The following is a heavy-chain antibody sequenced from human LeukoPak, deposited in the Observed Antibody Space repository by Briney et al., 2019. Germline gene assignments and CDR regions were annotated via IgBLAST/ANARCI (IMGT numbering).Heavy chain of an antibody. D-gene: IGHD5-12*01. V-gene: IGHV4-39*07. CDR1: GDSISSSSYY. CDR2: IYYSGST. Sequence: SETLSLTCTVSGDSISSSSYYWGWIRQPPGKGLEWIGSIYYSGSTYYNPSLKSRVTISVDTSKNQFSLKLSSVTAADTAVYYCAREARIPLGATISPYFDYWGQGTLVTVSS. CDR3: AREARIPLGATISPYFDY. J-gene: IGHJ4*02.